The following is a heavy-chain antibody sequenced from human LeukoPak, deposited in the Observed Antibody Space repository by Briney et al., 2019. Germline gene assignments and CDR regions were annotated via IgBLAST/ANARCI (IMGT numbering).Heavy chain of an antibody. CDR1: GFTFTNYA. V-gene: IGHV3-23*01. Sequence: PGGSLRLSCAASGFTFTNYAMSWVRQGPGKGLDWVSLISGRCGSTYYADSVSCPFTISIDNSKSTLYLQMCSLRAEDSAVYYCAKDRSLGVGLTTNPQFDYWGQGTLVTVSS. CDR3: AKDRSLGVGLTTNPQFDY. D-gene: IGHD2-21*02. CDR2: ISGRCGST. J-gene: IGHJ4*02.